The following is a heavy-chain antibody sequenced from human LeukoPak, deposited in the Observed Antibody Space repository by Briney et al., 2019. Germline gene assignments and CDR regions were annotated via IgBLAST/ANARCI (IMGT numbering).Heavy chain of an antibody. CDR2: IRYDGSNK. J-gene: IGHJ4*02. CDR1: GFTFSSYG. Sequence: GGSLRLSCAASGFTFSSYGMHWVRQAPGKGLEWVAFIRYDGSNKYYADSVKGRFTISRDNSKNTLYLQMNSLRAEDTAVYYCAKMYDSSGYPFDYWGQGTLVTVSS. D-gene: IGHD3-22*01. V-gene: IGHV3-30*02. CDR3: AKMYDSSGYPFDY.